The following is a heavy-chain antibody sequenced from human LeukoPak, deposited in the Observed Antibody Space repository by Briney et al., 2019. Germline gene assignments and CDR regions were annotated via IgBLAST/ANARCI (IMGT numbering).Heavy chain of an antibody. D-gene: IGHD5-12*01. J-gene: IGHJ6*02. CDR2: IKQDGSEK. V-gene: IGHV3-7*01. CDR3: ARVSGGYDYVWYYYYGMDV. Sequence: GGSLRLSCAASGFTFSSYWMSWVRQAPGKGLEWVANIKQDGSEKYYVDSVKGRFTISRDNAKNSLYLQMNSLRAEDTAVYYCARVSGGYDYVWYYYYGMDVWGQGTTVTVSS. CDR1: GFTFSSYW.